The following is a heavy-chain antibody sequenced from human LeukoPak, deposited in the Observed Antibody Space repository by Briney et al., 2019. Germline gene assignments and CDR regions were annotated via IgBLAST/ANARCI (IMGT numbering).Heavy chain of an antibody. J-gene: IGHJ2*01. CDR2: FDPEDGET. Sequence: GASVKVSCKVSGYTLTELSMHWVRQAPGKGLEWMGGFDPEDGETIYAQKFQGRVTMTEDTSTDTAYMELSSLRSEDTAVYYCATASYIVATPGYFDLWGRGTLVTVSS. V-gene: IGHV1-24*01. D-gene: IGHD5-12*01. CDR1: GYTLTELS. CDR3: ATASYIVATPGYFDL.